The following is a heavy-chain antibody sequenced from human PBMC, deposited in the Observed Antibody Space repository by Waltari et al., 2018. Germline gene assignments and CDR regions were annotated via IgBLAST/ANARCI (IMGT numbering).Heavy chain of an antibody. CDR3: ARELGLGVVVPAAMDVVWAFDI. CDR1: GGSISSGSYY. Sequence: QVQLQESGPGLVKPSQTLSLTCTVSGGSISSGSYYWSWIRQPAGKGLEWIGRIYTSGGTNYNPSLNSRVTISVDTSKNQFSLKLSSVTAADTAVYYCARELGLGVVVPAAMDVVWAFDIWGQGTMVTVSS. J-gene: IGHJ3*02. V-gene: IGHV4-61*02. CDR2: IYTSGGT. D-gene: IGHD2-2*01.